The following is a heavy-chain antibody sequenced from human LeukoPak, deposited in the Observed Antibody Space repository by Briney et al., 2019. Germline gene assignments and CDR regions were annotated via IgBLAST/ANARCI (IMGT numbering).Heavy chain of an antibody. CDR3: ARGGYYYDSSGPYYFDY. J-gene: IGHJ4*02. CDR1: GYTFTSYG. D-gene: IGHD3-22*01. V-gene: IGHV1-18*01. Sequence: ASVKVSCKASGYTFTSYGISWVRQAPGQELEWMGWISAYNGNTNYAQKLQGRVTMTTDTSTSTAYMELRSLRSDDTAVYYCARGGYYYDSSGPYYFDYWGQGTLVTVSS. CDR2: ISAYNGNT.